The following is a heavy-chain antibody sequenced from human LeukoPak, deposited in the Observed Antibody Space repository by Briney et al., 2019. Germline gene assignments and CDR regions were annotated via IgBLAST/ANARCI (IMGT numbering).Heavy chain of an antibody. J-gene: IGHJ5*02. CDR1: GYSFTSYW. CDR3: ARHSRIAVAGSWFDP. CDR2: IYPGDSDT. D-gene: IGHD6-19*01. V-gene: IGHV5-51*01. Sequence: GESLKISCKGSGYSFTSYWIGWVRQMPGKGLEWMGSIYPGDSDTRYSPSFQGQVTISADKSISPAYLQWSSLKASDTAMYYCARHSRIAVAGSWFDPWGQGTLVTVSS.